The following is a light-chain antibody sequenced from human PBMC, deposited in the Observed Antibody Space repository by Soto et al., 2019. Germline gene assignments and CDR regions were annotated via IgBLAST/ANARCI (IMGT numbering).Light chain of an antibody. CDR3: QRRTDWPSTWT. J-gene: IGKJ1*01. CDR1: QSISNS. CDR2: DAS. V-gene: IGKV3-11*01. Sequence: IVLTQSPATLSLSPGERATLSCRASQSISNSLAWYQQKPGQAPRLLIYDASNRATGIPARFSGSGSGTDFTLTISSLEPEDFAVYYCQRRTDWPSTWTFGQGTKVDIK.